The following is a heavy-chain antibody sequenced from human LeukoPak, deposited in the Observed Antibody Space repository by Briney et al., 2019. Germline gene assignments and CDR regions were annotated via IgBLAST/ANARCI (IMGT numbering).Heavy chain of an antibody. CDR3: ARGTEMATMGSWFDP. J-gene: IGHJ5*02. CDR1: GFTFNIYW. CDR2: IKQDGSEK. D-gene: IGHD5-24*01. V-gene: IGHV3-7*01. Sequence: GGSLRLSCAASGFTFNIYWMSWVRQTPGKGLEWVANIKQDGSEKYYVDSVKGRFTISRDNAKNSLYLQMNSLRAEDTAVYYCARGTEMATMGSWFDPWGQGTLVTVSS.